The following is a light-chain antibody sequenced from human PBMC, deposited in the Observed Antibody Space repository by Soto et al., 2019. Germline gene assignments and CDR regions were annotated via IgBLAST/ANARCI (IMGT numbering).Light chain of an antibody. Sequence: QSALTQPRSVSGSPGQSVTISCTGTSSDVGGYNYVSWYQQHPGKAPKLMIYDVSKRPSGVPDRFSGSKSGNTASLTISGLQADDEADYYCCSYAGSYTPRYVFGTGTKVTVL. V-gene: IGLV2-11*01. CDR1: SSDVGGYNY. CDR3: CSYAGSYTPRYV. CDR2: DVS. J-gene: IGLJ1*01.